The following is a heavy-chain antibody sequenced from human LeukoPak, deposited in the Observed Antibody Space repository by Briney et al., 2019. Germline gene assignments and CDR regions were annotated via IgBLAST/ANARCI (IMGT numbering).Heavy chain of an antibody. CDR2: INHSGST. V-gene: IGHV4-39*07. CDR3: ARRRSAIVVVPAAGRWFDP. Sequence: SETLSLTCTVSGGSISSISYYWGWIRQPPGKGLEWIGEINHSGSTNYNPSLKSRVTISVDTSKNQFSLKLSSVTAADTAVYYCARRRSAIVVVPAAGRWFDPWGQGTLVTVSS. CDR1: GGSISSISYY. D-gene: IGHD2-2*01. J-gene: IGHJ5*02.